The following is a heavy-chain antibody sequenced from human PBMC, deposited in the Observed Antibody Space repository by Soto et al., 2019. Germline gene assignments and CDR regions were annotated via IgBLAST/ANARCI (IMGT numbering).Heavy chain of an antibody. CDR2: ISWNSGSI. J-gene: IGHJ4*02. D-gene: IGHD4-4*01. CDR3: AKDIDDSNYGGSDY. Sequence: EVQLVESGGGLVQPGRSLRRSCAAYGFTFDDYAMHWVRQAPGKGLEWVSGISWNSGSIGYADSVKGRFTISRDNAKNSLYLQMNSLRAEDTALDYCAKDIDDSNYGGSDYWGQGTLVTVSS. CDR1: GFTFDDYA. V-gene: IGHV3-9*01.